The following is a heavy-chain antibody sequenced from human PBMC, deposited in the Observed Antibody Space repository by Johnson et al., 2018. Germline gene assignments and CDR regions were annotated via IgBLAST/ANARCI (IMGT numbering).Heavy chain of an antibody. J-gene: IGHJ3*02. CDR3: PRGPAGRDGYKWDALVI. V-gene: IGHV3-21*06. Sequence: VQLVESGGGLVKPGESLRLSCASSGFMFSSYSMNWVRQTPGKGLAWVSFISSTSSYVYYAASVKGRFTISRDTAKNSLFLQLSSLSADDTAFYYLPRGPAGRDGYKWDALVIWGQGTMATVSS. CDR2: ISSTSSYV. CDR1: GFMFSSYS. D-gene: IGHD5-24*01.